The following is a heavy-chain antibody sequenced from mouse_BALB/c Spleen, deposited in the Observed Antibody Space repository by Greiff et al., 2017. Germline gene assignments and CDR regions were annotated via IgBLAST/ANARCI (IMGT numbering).Heavy chain of an antibody. Sequence: EVKLVESGPGLVKPSQSLSLTCTVTGYSITSDYAWNWIRQFPGNKLEWMGYISYSGSTSYNPSLKSRISITRDTSKNQFFLQLNSVTTEDTATYYCARPYGYDGAWFAYWGQGTLVTVSA. D-gene: IGHD2-2*01. CDR3: ARPYGYDGAWFAY. V-gene: IGHV3-2*02. CDR1: GYSITSDYA. J-gene: IGHJ3*01. CDR2: ISYSGST.